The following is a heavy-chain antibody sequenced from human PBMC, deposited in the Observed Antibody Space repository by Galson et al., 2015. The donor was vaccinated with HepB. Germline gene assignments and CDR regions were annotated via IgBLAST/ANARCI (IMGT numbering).Heavy chain of an antibody. Sequence: SLRLSCAASGFTFNAYNMNWVRQAPGKGLQWVSSISSSGSHKYYADSVRGRFTISRDNAKNSLFLQMDSLKVEDTALYYCARYYNGEDPYYHYGMDVWGQGTTVTVSS. D-gene: IGHD4-17*01. CDR2: ISSSGSHK. CDR1: GFTFNAYN. J-gene: IGHJ6*02. V-gene: IGHV3-21*04. CDR3: ARYYNGEDPYYHYGMDV.